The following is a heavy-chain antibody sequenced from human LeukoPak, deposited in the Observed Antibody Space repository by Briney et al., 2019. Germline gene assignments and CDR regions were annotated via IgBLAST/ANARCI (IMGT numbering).Heavy chain of an antibody. CDR1: GYTFTAYY. CDR3: ARSGYHIRYNWNYDYFDY. J-gene: IGHJ4*02. Sequence: ASVTVSCKASGYTFTAYYIHWVRQAPGQGLEWMGWFNPNRGGTNYAQEFQGRVTMTRDTSISPAYMELSRLSSDDTAVYYCARSGYHIRYNWNYDYFDYWGQGTLVTVSS. D-gene: IGHD1-7*01. V-gene: IGHV1-2*02. CDR2: FNPNRGGT.